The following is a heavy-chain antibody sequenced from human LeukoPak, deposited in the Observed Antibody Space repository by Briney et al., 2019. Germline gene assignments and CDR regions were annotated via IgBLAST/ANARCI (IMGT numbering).Heavy chain of an antibody. J-gene: IGHJ4*02. Sequence: ASVKVSCKASGYTFTSYGINWVRQATGQGPEWMGWISPYNGNTNYAQKLQGRVTMTTDTSTSTAYMELRSLRSDDTAVYYCARDQGYCSSATCYEVYQFDSWGQGTLVTVSS. D-gene: IGHD2-2*01. CDR3: ARDQGYCSSATCYEVYQFDS. CDR1: GYTFTSYG. V-gene: IGHV1-18*04. CDR2: ISPYNGNT.